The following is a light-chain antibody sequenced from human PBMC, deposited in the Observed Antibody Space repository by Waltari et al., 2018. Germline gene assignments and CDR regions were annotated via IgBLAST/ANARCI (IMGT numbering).Light chain of an antibody. CDR1: KNIKTY. CDR2: ATS. J-gene: IGKJ2*01. V-gene: IGKV1-39*01. CDR3: QQLYTTPRT. Sequence: DIHMTKSPSSLPASVGDRVTITCRASKNIKTYLNWYQQKSGRAPKLLIYATSSLQSGVPSRFSGSGSGTHFTLTINSLQPEDFATYSCQQLYTTPRTFGQGTNLEIK.